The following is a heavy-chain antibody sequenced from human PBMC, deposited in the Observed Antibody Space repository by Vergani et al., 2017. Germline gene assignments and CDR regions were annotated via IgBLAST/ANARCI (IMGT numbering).Heavy chain of an antibody. V-gene: IGHV3-7*01. Sequence: EVQLVESGGGLVQPGGSLRLSCAASGFTFSKSWMTWVRQAPGKGLEWVANIKEDGSEKYYVDSVKGRFTISRDNAKNSLYLQMNSLRAEDTAVYYCASPTQMDSKGTRYYTDVWGKGTTVTVSS. CDR2: IKEDGSEK. J-gene: IGHJ6*03. CDR1: GFTFSKSW. D-gene: IGHD3-16*02. CDR3: ASPTQMDSKGTRYYTDV.